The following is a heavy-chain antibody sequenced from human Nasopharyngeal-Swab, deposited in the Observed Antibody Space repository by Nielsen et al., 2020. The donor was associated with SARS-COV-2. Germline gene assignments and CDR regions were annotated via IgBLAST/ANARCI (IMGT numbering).Heavy chain of an antibody. V-gene: IGHV1-69*13. CDR1: GCTFSSYA. Sequence: SSVKVSCKASGCTFSSYAISWVRQAPGQGLEWLGGIIPIFGTANYAQKFQGRVTITADESTSTAYMELSSLRSEDTAVYYCARKSPGYYGWFDPWGQGTLVTVSS. CDR3: ARKSPGYYGWFDP. D-gene: IGHD3-10*01. CDR2: IIPIFGTA. J-gene: IGHJ5*02.